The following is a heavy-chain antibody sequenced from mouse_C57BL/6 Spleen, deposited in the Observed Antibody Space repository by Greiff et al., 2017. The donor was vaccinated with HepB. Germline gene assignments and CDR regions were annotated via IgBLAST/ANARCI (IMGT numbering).Heavy chain of an antibody. CDR2: ISYSGST. CDR1: GYSITSGYG. J-gene: IGHJ2*01. D-gene: IGHD1-2*01. Sequence: DVKLQESGPGLVKPSQSLSLTCTVTGYSITSGYGWNWIRQFPGNKLEWMGYISYSGSTNYNPSLKSRISITRDPSKNQFFLQLNSVTTEDTATSYCARTARIKYWGQGTTLTVSS. CDR3: ARTARIKY. V-gene: IGHV3-2*02.